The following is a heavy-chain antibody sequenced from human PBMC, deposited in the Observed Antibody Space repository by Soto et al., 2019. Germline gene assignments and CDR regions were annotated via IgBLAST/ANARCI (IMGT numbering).Heavy chain of an antibody. J-gene: IGHJ5*02. V-gene: IGHV4-31*03. CDR3: AKTYGPFGWLDP. CDR2: IYYSGNT. D-gene: IGHD3-10*01. CDR1: GGSISNAQYY. Sequence: QVHLQESGPGLVKPSQTLSLTCTVSGGSISNAQYYWAWIRQHPGKGLEWIGYIYYSGNTYYSPSLKSRVSISIDTSKNLFSLKVNSVTAADTAVYYCAKTYGPFGWLDPWGQGTRVTVSS.